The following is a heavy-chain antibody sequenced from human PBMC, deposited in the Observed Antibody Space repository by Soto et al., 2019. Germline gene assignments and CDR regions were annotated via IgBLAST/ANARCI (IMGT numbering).Heavy chain of an antibody. CDR1: GDTFTRSV. D-gene: IGHD1-1*01. CDR3: ASSTTGVYVFHD. Sequence: QVQLVQSGAEVKNPGSSVKVSCKASGDTFTRSVITWVRQVPGQRLEWMGRIIPVLGVENHAQNFQGRITFTADKSTGTAYLELRRLKPEDTAIYYCASSTTGVYVFHDWGQGTLITVSS. J-gene: IGHJ4*02. CDR2: IIPVLGVE. V-gene: IGHV1-69*02.